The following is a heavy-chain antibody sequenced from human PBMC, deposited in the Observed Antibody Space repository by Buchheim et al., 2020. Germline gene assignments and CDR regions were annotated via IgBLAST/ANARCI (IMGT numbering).Heavy chain of an antibody. D-gene: IGHD5-18*01. Sequence: QVQLVQSGAEVKKPGASVKVSCKASGYTFTSYDINWVRQAPGQGLEWMGWMNPNSGNTGYAQKFQGRITMTRNTSISTAYMELSSLRSEDTAVYYWARSLAIDLEYYYYGMDVWGQGTT. J-gene: IGHJ6*02. V-gene: IGHV1-8*01. CDR2: MNPNSGNT. CDR1: GYTFTSYD. CDR3: ARSLAIDLEYYYYGMDV.